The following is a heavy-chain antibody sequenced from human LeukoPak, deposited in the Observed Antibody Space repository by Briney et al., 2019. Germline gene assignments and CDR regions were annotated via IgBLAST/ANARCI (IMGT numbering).Heavy chain of an antibody. J-gene: IGHJ4*02. V-gene: IGHV3-23*01. CDR1: GFSFSSYA. CDR2: ISSSDDSR. CDR3: AKAPVTSCRGAFCSPFDY. D-gene: IGHD2-15*01. Sequence: AVSLRLSCATSGFSFSSYAMSWVRQAPGKVLEWGSSISSSDDSRYYAASGRGRFTISMDTSRSTLYMPMNSLSAEDADVYYCAKAPVTSCRGAFCSPFDYWGQGTLVTVSS.